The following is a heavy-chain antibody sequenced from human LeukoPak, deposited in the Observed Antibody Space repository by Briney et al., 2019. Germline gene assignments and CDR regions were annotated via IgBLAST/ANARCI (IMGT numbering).Heavy chain of an antibody. D-gene: IGHD6-19*01. Sequence: GESLKISCKGSGYSFSTYWIAWVRQMPGKGLEWMGIIYPGDSDTRYSPSFQRQVTFSADKSITTAYLRWSSLKASDTAIYYCARGRGSGWSTGFDYWGQGSLVTVSS. CDR3: ARGRGSGWSTGFDY. CDR2: IYPGDSDT. J-gene: IGHJ4*02. V-gene: IGHV5-51*01. CDR1: GYSFSTYW.